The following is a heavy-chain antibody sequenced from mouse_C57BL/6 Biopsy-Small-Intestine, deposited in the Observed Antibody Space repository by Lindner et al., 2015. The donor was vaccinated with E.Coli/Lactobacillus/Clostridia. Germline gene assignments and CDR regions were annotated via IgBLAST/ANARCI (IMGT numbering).Heavy chain of an antibody. CDR1: GYTFTSYW. CDR3: AQTARAT. D-gene: IGHD3-2*01. V-gene: IGHV1-4*01. CDR2: INPSSGYT. Sequence: VQLQESGAELAKPGASVKMSCKASGYTFTSYWMHWVKQRPGQGLEWIEYINPSSGYTEYNQKFKDKATLTADKSSSTAYMQLSSLTSEDSAVSYCAQTARATWGQGTLVTVSA. J-gene: IGHJ3*02.